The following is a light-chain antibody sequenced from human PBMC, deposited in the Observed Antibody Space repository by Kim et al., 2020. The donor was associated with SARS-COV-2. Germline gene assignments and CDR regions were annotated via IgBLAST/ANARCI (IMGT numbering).Light chain of an antibody. CDR1: CFNNGAGYD. J-gene: IGLJ2*01. CDR3: QSYDSSLSGVV. Sequence: RDTIPCTVNCFNNGAGYDVHWYQQLPGTAPKLLIYGNSNRPSGGPDRFSGCKSGTSASLAITGLQAEDEADYYCQSYDSSLSGVVFGGGAKLTVL. V-gene: IGLV1-40*01. CDR2: GNS.